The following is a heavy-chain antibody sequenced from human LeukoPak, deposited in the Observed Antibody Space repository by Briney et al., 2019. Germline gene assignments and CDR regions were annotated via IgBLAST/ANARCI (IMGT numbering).Heavy chain of an antibody. CDR1: GYSFTSYW. D-gene: IGHD6-13*01. CDR3: AKLSSSWYEPAPLDY. V-gene: IGHV5-51*01. J-gene: IGHJ4*02. CDR2: IYPGDSDT. Sequence: GESLKISCKGSGYSFTSYWIGWVRQMPGKGLEWMGIIYPGDSDTRYSPSFQGQVTISADKSISTAYLQWSSLKASDTAMYYCAKLSSSWYEPAPLDYWGQGTLVTVSS.